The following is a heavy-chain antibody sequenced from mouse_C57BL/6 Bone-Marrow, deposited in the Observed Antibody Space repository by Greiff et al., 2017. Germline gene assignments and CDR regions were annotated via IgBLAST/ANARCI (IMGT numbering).Heavy chain of an antibody. V-gene: IGHV1-81*01. CDR3: ARFYYDYDRAYYYAMDY. CDR2: IYPRSGNT. CDR1: GYTFTSYG. J-gene: IGHJ4*01. Sequence: VKLMESGAELARPGASVKLSCKASGYTFTSYGISWVKQRTGQGLEWIGEIYPRSGNTYYNEKFKGKATLTADKSSSTAYMELRSLTSEDSAVYFCARFYYDYDRAYYYAMDYWGQGTSVTVSS. D-gene: IGHD2-4*01.